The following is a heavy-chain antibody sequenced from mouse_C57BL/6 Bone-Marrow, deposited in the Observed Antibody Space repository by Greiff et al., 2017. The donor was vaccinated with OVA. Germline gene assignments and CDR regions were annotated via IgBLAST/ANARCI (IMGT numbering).Heavy chain of an antibody. Sequence: EVQLVESEGGLVQPGSSMKLSCTASGFTFSDYYMAWVRQVPEKGLEWVANINYDGSSTYYLDSLKSRFIISRDNAKDILYLQMSSLKSEDTATYYCARVGWSLRGYAMDYWGQGTSVTVSS. J-gene: IGHJ4*01. D-gene: IGHD2-10*02. CDR1: GFTFSDYY. CDR3: ARVGWSLRGYAMDY. V-gene: IGHV5-16*01. CDR2: INYDGSST.